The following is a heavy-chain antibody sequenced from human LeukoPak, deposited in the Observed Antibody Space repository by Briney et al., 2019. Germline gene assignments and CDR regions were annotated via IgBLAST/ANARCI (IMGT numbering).Heavy chain of an antibody. Sequence: ASVKVSCKASGHTFTGYYMHWVRQAPGQGLEWMGWINPNSGGTNYAQKFQGRVTMTRDTSISTAYMELSRLRSDDTAVYYCAREARDRVVSDYWGQGTLVTVSS. V-gene: IGHV1-2*02. CDR3: AREARDRVVSDY. D-gene: IGHD2-15*01. J-gene: IGHJ4*02. CDR1: GHTFTGYY. CDR2: INPNSGGT.